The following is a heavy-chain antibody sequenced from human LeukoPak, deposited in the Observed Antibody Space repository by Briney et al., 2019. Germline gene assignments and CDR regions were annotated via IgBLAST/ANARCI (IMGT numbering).Heavy chain of an antibody. CDR2: IYYSGST. CDR3: ASHRGLKVAPDY. Sequence: NPSETLSLTCTVSGGSISSYYWSWIRQPPGEGLEWIGYIYYSGSTNYDPSLKSRVTISVDTSKNQFSLKLSSVTAADTAVYYCASHRGLKVAPDYWGQGTLVTVSS. V-gene: IGHV4-59*08. D-gene: IGHD2-15*01. CDR1: GGSISSYY. J-gene: IGHJ4*02.